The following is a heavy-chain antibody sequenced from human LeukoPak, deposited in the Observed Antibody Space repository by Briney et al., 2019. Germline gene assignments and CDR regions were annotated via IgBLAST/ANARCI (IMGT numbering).Heavy chain of an antibody. CDR2: IYYSGST. CDR3: ARHGRRRIGLTMIVVYYFDY. V-gene: IGHV4-39*01. Sequence: PSETLSLTCTVSGGSFSSSSYYWAWLRQPPGKGLEWIGSIYYSGSTYHNPSLKSRVTISVDTSKNQLSLRLSSVTAADTAVYYCARHGRRRIGLTMIVVYYFDYWGQGTLVTVSS. J-gene: IGHJ4*02. CDR1: GGSFSSSSYY. D-gene: IGHD3-22*01.